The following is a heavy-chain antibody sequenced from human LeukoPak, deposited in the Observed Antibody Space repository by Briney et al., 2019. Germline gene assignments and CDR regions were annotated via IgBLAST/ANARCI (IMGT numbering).Heavy chain of an antibody. D-gene: IGHD2-15*01. Sequence: PSETLSLTCTVSGGSISSYYWSWIRQPPGKGLEWIGYIYYSGSTNYNPSLKSRVTISVDTSKNQFSLKLSSVTAADTAVYYCAREDYSGDGCYSFDYWGQGTLVTVFS. V-gene: IGHV4-59*01. J-gene: IGHJ4*02. CDR2: IYYSGST. CDR1: GGSISSYY. CDR3: AREDYSGDGCYSFDY.